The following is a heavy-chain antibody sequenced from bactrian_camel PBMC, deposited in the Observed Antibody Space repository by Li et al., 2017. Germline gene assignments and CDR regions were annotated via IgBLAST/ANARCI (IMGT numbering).Heavy chain of an antibody. CDR1: GFTFVSYA. Sequence: HVQLVESGGGLVQPGGSLRLSCAASGFTFVSYAMTWVRAPPGKDLEWISGINANGRNTYYADSVKGRFTISRDNAKNTLYLQLNSLKTEDTGLYYCARDYDYGSTWSIPANYWGQGTQVTVS. CDR3: ARDYDYGSTWSIPANY. D-gene: IGHD6*01. J-gene: IGHJ4*01. CDR2: INANGRNT. V-gene: IGHV3S6*01.